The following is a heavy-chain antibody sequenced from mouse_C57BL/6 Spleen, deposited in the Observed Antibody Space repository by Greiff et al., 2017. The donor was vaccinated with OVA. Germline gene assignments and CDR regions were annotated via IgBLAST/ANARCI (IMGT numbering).Heavy chain of an antibody. J-gene: IGHJ4*01. Sequence: EVKLQESGPGLVKPSQSLSLTCSVTGYSITSGYYWNWIRQFPGNKLEWMGYISYDGSNNYNPSLKNRISITRDTSKNQFFLKLNSVTTEDTATYYCARVHYYSNYYAMDYWGQGTSVTVSS. CDR2: ISYDGSN. V-gene: IGHV3-6*01. CDR3: ARVHYYSNYYAMDY. CDR1: GYSITSGYY. D-gene: IGHD2-5*01.